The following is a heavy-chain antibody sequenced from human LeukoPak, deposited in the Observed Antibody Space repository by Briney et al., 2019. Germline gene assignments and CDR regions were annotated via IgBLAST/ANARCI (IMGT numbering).Heavy chain of an antibody. V-gene: IGHV4-4*07. CDR1: GGSISSSNW. CDR2: IFAGGST. Sequence: PSETLSLTCAVSGGSISSSNWWSWIRQPAGKGLEWIGRIFAGGSTKYNPSLKSRVTMSVDTSKNQLSLKLSSVTAADTAVYYCARGGGDYDVWDYNYFDPWGQGTLVTVSS. CDR3: ARGGGDYDVWDYNYFDP. D-gene: IGHD3-3*01. J-gene: IGHJ5*02.